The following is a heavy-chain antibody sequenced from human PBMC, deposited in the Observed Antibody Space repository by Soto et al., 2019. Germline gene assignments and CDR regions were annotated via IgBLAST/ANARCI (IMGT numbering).Heavy chain of an antibody. J-gene: IGHJ4*02. CDR1: GFTISSYY. Sequence: GGSLRLSCAASGFTISSYYMSWVRQAPGKGLEWVSVIYSAGSADFADSVKGRFTISRDNSKNTLYLQMSSLRAEDTAVYYCARVPSSSYHYFDYWGQGTLVTVS. CDR3: ARVPSSSYHYFDY. D-gene: IGHD6-13*01. CDR2: IYSAGSA. V-gene: IGHV3-66*01.